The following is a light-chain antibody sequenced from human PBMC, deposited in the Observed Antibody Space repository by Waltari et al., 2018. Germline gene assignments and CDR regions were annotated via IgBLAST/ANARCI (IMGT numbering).Light chain of an antibody. CDR1: SSDVGAYYY. V-gene: IGLV2-8*01. CDR2: EVT. CDR3: TSYAGSKNV. Sequence: QSALTQPPSASGSPGQSVTIPCTGTSSDVGAYYYVPWYQQHPGKGPKLMIYEVTKRPPGVPDRFSGSKSGNTASLTVSGLQAEDEADYYCTSYAGSKNVFGTGTKVTVL. J-gene: IGLJ1*01.